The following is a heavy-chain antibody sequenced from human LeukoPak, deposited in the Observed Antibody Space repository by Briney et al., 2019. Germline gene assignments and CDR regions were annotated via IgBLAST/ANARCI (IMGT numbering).Heavy chain of an antibody. CDR3: ARDGFGGDYLKYYYYMGV. J-gene: IGHJ6*03. D-gene: IGHD4-17*01. CDR1: GFTFSSYW. Sequence: QPGGSLRLSCAVSGFTFSSYWMRWDSQAQGKGREWVANIKKDGRENYYVDSGKGRFTIHRDNAKNSLYLQMNSLRAEDTAVYYCARDGFGGDYLKYYYYMGVWGKGTTVTISS. CDR2: IKKDGREN. V-gene: IGHV3-7*01.